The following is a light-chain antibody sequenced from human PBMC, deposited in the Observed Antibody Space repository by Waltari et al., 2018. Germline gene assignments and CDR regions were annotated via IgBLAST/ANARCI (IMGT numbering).Light chain of an antibody. CDR2: EVS. J-gene: IGLJ2*01. Sequence: QSALTQPASVSGSPGQSITISCTGTSSDVGSYNLVSWYQQHPGKAPKLMIYEVSKPPSGVSNRSAGSKSGNTASLTISGRLAEDEADYYCCSYAGSSTVVFGGGTKLTVL. CDR1: SSDVGSYNL. V-gene: IGLV2-23*02. CDR3: CSYAGSSTVV.